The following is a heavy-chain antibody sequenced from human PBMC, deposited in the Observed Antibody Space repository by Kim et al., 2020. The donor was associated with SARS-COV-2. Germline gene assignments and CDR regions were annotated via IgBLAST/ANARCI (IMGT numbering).Heavy chain of an antibody. V-gene: IGHV3-30*18. J-gene: IGHJ4*02. CDR2: ISYDGSNK. Sequence: GSLRLSCAASGFTFSSYGMHWVRQAPGKGLEWVAIISYDGSNKYYADSVKGRFTISRDNSKNTLYLQMNSLRAEDTAVYYCAKEGYCGGDCYSRFDYWGQGTLVTVSS. CDR1: GFTFSSYG. CDR3: AKEGYCGGDCYSRFDY. D-gene: IGHD2-21*02.